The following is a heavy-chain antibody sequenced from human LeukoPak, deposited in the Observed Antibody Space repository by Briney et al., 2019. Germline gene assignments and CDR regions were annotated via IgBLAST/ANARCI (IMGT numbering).Heavy chain of an antibody. D-gene: IGHD3-10*01. CDR1: GYSFTGYY. CDR3: ARGLRDRFGESLNWFDP. J-gene: IGHJ5*02. CDR2: ISGYNGNT. Sequence: ASVKVSCKASGYSFTGYYMHWVRQAPGQGLEWMGWISGYNGNTNYAQRLQGRVTMTTDTSTSTAYMELRSLRSDDTAVYYCARGLRDRFGESLNWFDPWGQGTLVTVSS. V-gene: IGHV1-18*04.